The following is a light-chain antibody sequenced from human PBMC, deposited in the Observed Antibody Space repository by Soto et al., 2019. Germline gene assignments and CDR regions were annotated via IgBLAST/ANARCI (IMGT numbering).Light chain of an antibody. CDR2: GVS. J-gene: IGLJ1*01. CDR3: SSYTGRSTRV. V-gene: IGLV2-14*01. CDR1: SSDFGGYNY. Sequence: QSALTQPASVSGSPGQSITISCTETSSDFGGYNYVSWYQHHPGKAPKLIIYGVSDRPSGVSNRFSGSKSGNTASLTISGLQAEDEADYYCSSYTGRSTRVFGTGTKLTVL.